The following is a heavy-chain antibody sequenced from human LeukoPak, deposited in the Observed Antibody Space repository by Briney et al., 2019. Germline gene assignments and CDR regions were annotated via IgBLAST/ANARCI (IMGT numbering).Heavy chain of an antibody. D-gene: IGHD2-2*01. CDR1: GFTFSSYG. J-gene: IGHJ4*02. CDR2: IRYDGSNK. Sequence: PGGSLRLSCAASGFTFSSYGMHWVRQAPGKGLEWVAFIRYDGSNKYYADSVKGRFTISRDNSKNTLYLQMNSLRAEDTAVYYCAKAASASAAIDYWGLGTLVTVSS. CDR3: AKAASASAAIDY. V-gene: IGHV3-30*02.